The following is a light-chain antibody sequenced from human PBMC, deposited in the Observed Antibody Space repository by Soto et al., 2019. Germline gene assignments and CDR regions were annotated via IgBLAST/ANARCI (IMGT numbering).Light chain of an antibody. Sequence: DIVMTQSPLALPVPPGEPASISXRSSXSLLHSNGYNYLDWYLQKPGQSPXXLIYLGSNRASGVPDRFSGSGSGTDFTLKISRVEAEDVGVYYCMQPLQSWTFGQGTKVDI. V-gene: IGKV2-28*01. CDR2: LGS. CDR3: MQPLQSWT. CDR1: XSLLHSNGYNY. J-gene: IGKJ1*01.